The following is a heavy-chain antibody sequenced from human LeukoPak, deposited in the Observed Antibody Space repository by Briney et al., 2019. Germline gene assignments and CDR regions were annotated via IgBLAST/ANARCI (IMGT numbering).Heavy chain of an antibody. CDR1: GFTFSDYY. Sequence: GGSLRLSCAASGFTFSDYYMSWIRQAPGKGLEWVSYISSGDNTIYYADSVKGRFTISRDNAKNSLYLQMNGLRAEDTAVYYCATVRDTAMGDAFDIWGQGSMVTVSS. V-gene: IGHV3-11*01. CDR2: ISSGDNTI. CDR3: ATVRDTAMGDAFDI. D-gene: IGHD5-18*01. J-gene: IGHJ3*02.